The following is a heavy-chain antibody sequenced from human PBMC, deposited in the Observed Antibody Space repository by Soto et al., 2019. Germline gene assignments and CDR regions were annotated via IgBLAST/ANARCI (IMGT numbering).Heavy chain of an antibody. CDR2: ISYDGSNK. D-gene: IGHD2-21*02. Sequence: QVQLVESGGGVVQPGRSLRLSCAASGFTFSSYGMHWVRQAPGKGLEWVAVISYDGSNKYYEDSVKGRFTISRDNSKNTLYLQMNSLRAEDTAVYYCAKVIVVVTDYYYGRDVWGQGTTVTVSS. CDR1: GFTFSSYG. J-gene: IGHJ6*02. V-gene: IGHV3-30*18. CDR3: AKVIVVVTDYYYGRDV.